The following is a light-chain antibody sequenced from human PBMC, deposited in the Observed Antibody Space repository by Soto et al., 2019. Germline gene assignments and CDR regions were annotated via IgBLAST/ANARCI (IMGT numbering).Light chain of an antibody. CDR1: SSDVGGYNH. CDR3: SSYTSTSTRVV. Sequence: QSALTQPASVYGSPGQSISISCTGSSSDVGGYNHVSWYQQHPGKAPKLLIYEVSNRPSGVSSRFSGSKSANTASLTISGLQAEDEADYYCSSYTSTSTRVVFGGGTKVTVL. V-gene: IGLV2-14*01. CDR2: EVS. J-gene: IGLJ2*01.